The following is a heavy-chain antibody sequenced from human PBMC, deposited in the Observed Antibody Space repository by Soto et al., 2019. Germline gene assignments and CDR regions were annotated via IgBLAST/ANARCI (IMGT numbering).Heavy chain of an antibody. CDR2: ITNSGST. J-gene: IGHJ6*02. D-gene: IGHD5-18*01. CDR3: AGGTWIQLGSDYYYYGMDV. CDR1: GGSFSGYY. Sequence: SETLSLTCAVYGGSFSGYYWRWIRQLPGRWLEWIGEITNSGSTNYIQSLKSRVTISVDTSKDQFSLQLSSVTAADTAGYYCAGGTWIQLGSDYYYYGMDVWGQGTTVTFSS. V-gene: IGHV4-34*01.